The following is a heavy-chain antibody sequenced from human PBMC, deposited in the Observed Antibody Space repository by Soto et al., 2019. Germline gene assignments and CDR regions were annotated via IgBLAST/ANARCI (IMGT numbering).Heavy chain of an antibody. D-gene: IGHD6-13*01. J-gene: IGHJ6*02. CDR1: GFTFSSYG. CDR3: AKETSGYSSSWSYYYGMDV. Sequence: QVHLVESGGGVVQPGRSLRLSCAASGFTFSSYGMHWVRQAPGKGLEWVAVISYDGSNKYYADSVKGRFTISRDNSKNTLYLKMNSLRAEDTAVYYCAKETSGYSSSWSYYYGMDVWGQGATVTVSS. V-gene: IGHV3-30*18. CDR2: ISYDGSNK.